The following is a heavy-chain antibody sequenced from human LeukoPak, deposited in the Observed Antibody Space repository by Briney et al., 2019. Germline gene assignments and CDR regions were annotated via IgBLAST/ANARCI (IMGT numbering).Heavy chain of an antibody. CDR3: ARGETTIDL. CDR2: MSPNSGNT. J-gene: IGHJ4*02. Sequence: ASVKVSCKASGYTFTSYDMTWVRQATGQGLEWMGWMSPNSGNTGYAQKFQGRVTMTWNTSISTIYMELSSLRSEDTAVYYCARGETTIDLWSQGTLVTVSS. V-gene: IGHV1-8*01. D-gene: IGHD1-1*01. CDR1: GYTFTSYD.